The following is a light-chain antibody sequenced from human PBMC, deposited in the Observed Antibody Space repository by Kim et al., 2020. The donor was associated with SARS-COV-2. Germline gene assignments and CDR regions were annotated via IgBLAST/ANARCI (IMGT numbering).Light chain of an antibody. Sequence: EIVLTQSPATLSLSPGERATLSCRASQNVGSSLAWYQQTPGEAPRLLIYDASTRATVIPARFSGSGSGTEFTLTISSLQSEDFAVYYCHQYNNCPLYSVGQGTKLEI. J-gene: IGKJ2*03. CDR3: HQYNNCPLYS. CDR2: DAS. V-gene: IGKV3-15*01. CDR1: QNVGSS.